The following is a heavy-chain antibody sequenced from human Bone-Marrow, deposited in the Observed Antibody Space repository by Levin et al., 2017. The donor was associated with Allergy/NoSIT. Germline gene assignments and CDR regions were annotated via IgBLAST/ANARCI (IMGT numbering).Heavy chain of an antibody. Sequence: GESLKISCKASGYLFTDFWIGWVRQLPGKGLEWMGIIYPGDSDARYRPAFQGQVSISVDKSINTVYLQWISLKASDTATYFCARKEAGYGSETIDYWGQGTRVTVSS. CDR3: ARKEAGYGSETIDY. CDR2: IYPGDSDA. V-gene: IGHV5-51*01. D-gene: IGHD3-10*01. CDR1: GYLFTDFW. J-gene: IGHJ4*02.